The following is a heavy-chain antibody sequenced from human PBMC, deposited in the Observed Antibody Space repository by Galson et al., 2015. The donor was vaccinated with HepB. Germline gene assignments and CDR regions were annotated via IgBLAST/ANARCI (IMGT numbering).Heavy chain of an antibody. Sequence: SLRLSCAASGFTFSSYWMSWVRQAPGKGLEWVANIKQDGSEKYYVDSVKGRFTISRDNAKNSLYLQMNSLRAEDTAVYYCARVVPAGDYVGYYYYYGMDVWGQGTTVTVSS. J-gene: IGHJ6*02. CDR2: IKQDGSEK. CDR3: ARVVPAGDYVGYYYYYGMDV. D-gene: IGHD4-17*01. CDR1: GFTFSSYW. V-gene: IGHV3-7*03.